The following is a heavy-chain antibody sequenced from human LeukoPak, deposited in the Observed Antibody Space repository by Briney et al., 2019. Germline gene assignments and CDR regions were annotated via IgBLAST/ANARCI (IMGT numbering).Heavy chain of an antibody. V-gene: IGHV3-53*01. J-gene: IGHJ4*02. CDR2: IYSGGST. CDR1: GFTVSSNY. CDR3: AAATQSDDYFDY. Sequence: GGSLRLSCAASGFTVSSNYMSWVRQAPGKGLEWVSVIYSGGSTYYADSVKGRFTISRDNSKNTLYLQMNSLRAEDTAVYYCAAATQSDDYFDYWGQGTLVTVSS. D-gene: IGHD2-15*01.